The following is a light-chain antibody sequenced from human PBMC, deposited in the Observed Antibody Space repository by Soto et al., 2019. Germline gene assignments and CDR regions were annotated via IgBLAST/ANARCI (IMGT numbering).Light chain of an antibody. J-gene: IGLJ2*01. CDR2: RNN. CDR3: ASWDDSLSGFVV. CDR1: SSNIGSNY. V-gene: IGLV1-47*01. Sequence: QPVLTQPPSASGTPGQSVTISCSGSSSNIGSNYVSWYQQLPGTAPKLLIYRNNQRPSGVPGRFSGSKSGTSASLAISGLRSEDEADYYCASWDDSLSGFVVFGGGTKLTVL.